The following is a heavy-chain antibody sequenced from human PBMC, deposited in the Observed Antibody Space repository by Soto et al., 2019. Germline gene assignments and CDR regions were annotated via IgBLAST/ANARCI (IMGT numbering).Heavy chain of an antibody. D-gene: IGHD3-22*01. V-gene: IGHV3-23*01. CDR3: AKDAYYESGSYLGAFDT. Sequence: PGGALGPSFAAPGITFCTHALGWGRPAPGEGLEGFSCFSGSGDKKFYADSVKGRFTISRDNSQNTLYLQMNSLRAEDKAVYYCAKDAYYESGSYLGAFDTWGQGTMVTVSS. CDR1: GITFCTHA. CDR2: FSGSGDKK. J-gene: IGHJ3*02.